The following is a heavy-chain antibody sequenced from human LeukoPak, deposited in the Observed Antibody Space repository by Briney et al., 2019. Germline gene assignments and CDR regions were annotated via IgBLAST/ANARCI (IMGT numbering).Heavy chain of an antibody. CDR1: GFTFSSYA. CDR3: ARRESSGWYVDY. CDR2: ISYDGSNK. J-gene: IGHJ4*02. D-gene: IGHD6-19*01. V-gene: IGHV3-30*04. Sequence: GGSLRLSCAASGFTFSSYAMHWVRQAPGKGLEWVAVISYDGSNKYYADSVKGRFTISRDNSKNTLHLQMNSLRAEDTAVYYCARRESSGWYVDYWGQGTLVTVSS.